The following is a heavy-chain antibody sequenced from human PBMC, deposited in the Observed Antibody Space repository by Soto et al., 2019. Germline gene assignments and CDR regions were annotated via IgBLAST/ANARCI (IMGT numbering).Heavy chain of an antibody. D-gene: IGHD5-18*01. J-gene: IGHJ4*02. CDR2: FCSDGTT. V-gene: IGHV3-53*01. CDR3: VMDTHSPARFDH. Sequence: VQLVESGGSLIQRGGSLRLSCAASGEFTVSTSFMGWVRQAPGKGLEWVSTFCSDGTTYYADPVTGRFTISRDNSKSTLYLQMNNLEVEDTAVYYCVMDTHSPARFDHWGQGTLVTVSS. CDR1: GEFTVSTSF.